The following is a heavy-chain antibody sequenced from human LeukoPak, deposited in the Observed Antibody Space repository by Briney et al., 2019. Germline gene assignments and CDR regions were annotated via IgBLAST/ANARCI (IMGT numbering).Heavy chain of an antibody. D-gene: IGHD5-18*01. V-gene: IGHV4-59*01. J-gene: IGHJ6*03. Sequence: PSETLSLTCTESGGSISSYYWSWIRQPPGKGLEWIGYIYYSGSTNYNPSLKSRVTISVDTSKNQFSLKLSSVTAADTAVYYCARVGWGYSYGLGYYYYMDVWGKGTTVTVSS. CDR1: GGSISSYY. CDR2: IYYSGST. CDR3: ARVGWGYSYGLGYYYYMDV.